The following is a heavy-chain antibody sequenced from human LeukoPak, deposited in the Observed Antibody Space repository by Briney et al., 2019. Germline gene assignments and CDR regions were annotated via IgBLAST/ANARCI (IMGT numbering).Heavy chain of an antibody. CDR3: ARGRGVRGVIIGQFDP. Sequence: GASVEVSCKASGYTFTSSGISWVRQAPGQGLEWMGWISAYNGNTNYAQKLQGRVTMTTDTSTSTAYMELRSLRSDDTAVYYCARGRGVRGVIIGQFDPWGQGTLVTVSS. J-gene: IGHJ5*02. V-gene: IGHV1-18*01. D-gene: IGHD3-10*01. CDR1: GYTFTSSG. CDR2: ISAYNGNT.